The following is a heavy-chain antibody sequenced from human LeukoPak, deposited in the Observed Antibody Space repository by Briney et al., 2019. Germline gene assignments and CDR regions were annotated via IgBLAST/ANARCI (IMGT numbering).Heavy chain of an antibody. J-gene: IGHJ4*02. CDR3: ARQRVDTAMIEN. Sequence: SETLSLTRTVSGGSSSRSNYYWGWIRQPPGKGLEWIGSIYYTGNTYYNPSLKSRVTISGDTSKNQFSLNLNSVTAADTAVYYCARQRVDTAMIENWGQGTLVTVSS. D-gene: IGHD5-18*01. CDR2: IYYTGNT. V-gene: IGHV4-39*01. CDR1: GGSSSRSNYY.